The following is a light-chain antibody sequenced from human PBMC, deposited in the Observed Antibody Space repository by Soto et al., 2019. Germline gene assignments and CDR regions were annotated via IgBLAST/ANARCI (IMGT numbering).Light chain of an antibody. Sequence: IEMTQSPSSFFLSXGDRVTITXXASQGIRHDLGWYQQKPGKAPELLIYAASILQSGVPSRFSGSGSGTDFTLTITSLQPEDFAIYYCLQDYTYPRTFGGGTKV. CDR2: AAS. V-gene: IGKV1-6*01. CDR3: LQDYTYPRT. CDR1: QGIRHD. J-gene: IGKJ4*01.